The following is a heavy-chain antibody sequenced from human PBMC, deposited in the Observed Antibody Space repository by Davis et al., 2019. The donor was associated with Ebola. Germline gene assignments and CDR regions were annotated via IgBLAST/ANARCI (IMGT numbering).Heavy chain of an antibody. D-gene: IGHD1-7*01. CDR2: ISAYNGNT. V-gene: IGHV1-18*01. CDR3: ARGRVVRWNFDAFDI. J-gene: IGHJ3*02. Sequence: ASVKVSCRASGYTFTSYGISWVRQAPGQGLEWMGWISAYNGNTNYAQKLQGRVTMTTDTSTSTAYMELRSLRSDDTAVYYCARGRVVRWNFDAFDIWGQGTMVTVSS. CDR1: GYTFTSYG.